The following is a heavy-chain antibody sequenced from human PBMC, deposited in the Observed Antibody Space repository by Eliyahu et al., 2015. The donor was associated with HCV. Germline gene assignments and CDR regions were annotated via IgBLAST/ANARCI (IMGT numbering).Heavy chain of an antibody. J-gene: IGHJ4*02. D-gene: IGHD2-15*01. CDR3: ARSPQVAAFYYFDY. V-gene: IGHV3-11*06. CDR2: ISSDSSYT. CDR1: GVTINNYY. Sequence: LDKCAAYLRRSCAASGVTINNYYMTWIRQAPGKWLEWVSYISSDSSYTNYADSVKGRFTISRDNADNSLDLQMNSLRADDTAVYYCARSPQVAAFYYFDYWGQGTLVTVSS.